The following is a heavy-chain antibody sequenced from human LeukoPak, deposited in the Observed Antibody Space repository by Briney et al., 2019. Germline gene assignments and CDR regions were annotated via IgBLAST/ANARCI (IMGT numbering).Heavy chain of an antibody. D-gene: IGHD3-22*01. Sequence: PGGSLRLSCTASGFTFGDYAMSWFRQAPGKGLEWVGFIRSKAYGGTTEYAASVKGRFTISRDDSKSIAYLQMNSLKTEDTAVYYCTRDQRITMIVGYYYYMDVWGKGTTVTVSS. CDR2: IRSKAYGGTT. J-gene: IGHJ6*03. CDR1: GFTFGDYA. CDR3: TRDQRITMIVGYYYYMDV. V-gene: IGHV3-49*03.